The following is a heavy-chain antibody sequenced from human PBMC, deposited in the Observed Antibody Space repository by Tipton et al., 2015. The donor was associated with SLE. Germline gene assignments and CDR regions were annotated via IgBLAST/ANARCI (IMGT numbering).Heavy chain of an antibody. J-gene: IGHJ4*02. D-gene: IGHD3-22*01. CDR3: ASEKRYYYDRSGYSQY. CDR1: GYSFTSYW. V-gene: IGHV5-51*01. CDR2: IYPGDSDT. Sequence: VQLVQSGAEVKKPGESLKISCKGSGYSFTSYWIGWVRQMPGKGLEWMGIIYPGDSDTRYSPSFQGQVTLSADKSITTAYLQWSSLKASDTAIYYCASEKRYYYDRSGYSQYWGQGTLVTVSS.